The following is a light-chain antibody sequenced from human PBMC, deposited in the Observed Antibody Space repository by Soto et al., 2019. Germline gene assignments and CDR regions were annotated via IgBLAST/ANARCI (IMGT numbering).Light chain of an antibody. V-gene: IGKV1-39*01. CDR1: QTINKY. CDR2: AAS. Sequence: DIQMTQSPSSLSASVGDRVTITCRASQTINKYLNWYQQKPGKVPKLLIYAASSLESGVPSNFRGSGSETDFPLTIRSLQPEDFAPFYCKPSYTTPLTFGGGKKLDI. CDR3: KPSYTTPLT. J-gene: IGKJ4*01.